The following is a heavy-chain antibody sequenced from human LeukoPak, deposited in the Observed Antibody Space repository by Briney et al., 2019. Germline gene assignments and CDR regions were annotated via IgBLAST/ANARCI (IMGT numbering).Heavy chain of an antibody. CDR1: GFTFNNYA. CDR3: ARDRARVSDY. V-gene: IGHV3-23*01. D-gene: IGHD3-16*02. J-gene: IGHJ4*02. Sequence: GGSLRLSCAASGFTFNNYAMSWVRQAPGQGLEWVSAISGGGSTYYADSVKGRFTISRDNSKNALYLQMNSLRAEDTAVYYCARDRARVSDYWGQGTLVTVSS. CDR2: ISGGGST.